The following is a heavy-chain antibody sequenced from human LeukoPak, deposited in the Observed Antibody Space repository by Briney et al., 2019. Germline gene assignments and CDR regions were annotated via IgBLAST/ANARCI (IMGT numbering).Heavy chain of an antibody. V-gene: IGHV4-34*01. CDR1: GGSFSGYY. CDR2: INHSGST. Sequence: SETLSLTCAVYGGSFSGYYWSWIRQPPGKGLEGIGEINHSGSTNYNPSLKSRVTISVDTSKNQFSLKLSSVTAADTAVYYCARTGPVFGVVKHAFDIWGQGTMVTVSS. CDR3: ARTGPVFGVVKHAFDI. D-gene: IGHD3-3*01. J-gene: IGHJ3*02.